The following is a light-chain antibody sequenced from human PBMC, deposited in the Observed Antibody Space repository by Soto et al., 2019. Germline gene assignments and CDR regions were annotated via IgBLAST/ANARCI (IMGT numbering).Light chain of an antibody. V-gene: IGLV2-23*02. J-gene: IGLJ3*02. CDR3: CSYAGSSALV. CDR1: SSDIGSYNL. CDR2: DVS. Sequence: QSALTQPASVSGSPGQSITISCTGTSSDIGSYNLVSWYQQDPRKAPKLLIYDVSERPSGVSNRFSGSKSGNTASLTISGLQVEDEADYYCCSYAGSSALVFGGGTKVTLL.